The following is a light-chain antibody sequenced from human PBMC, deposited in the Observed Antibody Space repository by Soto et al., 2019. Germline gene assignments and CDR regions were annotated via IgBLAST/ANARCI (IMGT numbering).Light chain of an antibody. CDR2: DNN. J-gene: IGLJ2*01. Sequence: QSVLTQPPSASGTPGQRVTISCSGSSSNIARNSVNWYQQLPGTPPQLLIYDNNQRPSGVADRFSGSKSGTSASLAISGLQSEDEADYYCAAWDDSLNGVVFGRGTKVTVL. CDR3: AAWDDSLNGVV. CDR1: SSNIARNS. V-gene: IGLV1-44*01.